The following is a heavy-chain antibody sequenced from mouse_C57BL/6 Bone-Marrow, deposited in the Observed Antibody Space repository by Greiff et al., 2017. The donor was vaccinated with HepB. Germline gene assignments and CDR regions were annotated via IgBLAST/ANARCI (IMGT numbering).Heavy chain of an antibody. CDR2: ISYDGSN. V-gene: IGHV3-6*01. D-gene: IGHD1-1*01. J-gene: IGHJ1*03. Sequence: EVKLMESGPGLVKPSQSLSLTCSVTGYSITSGYYWNWIRQFPGNKLEWMGYISYDGSNNYNPSLKNRISITRDTSKNQFFLKLNSVTTEDTATYYCAREGYYYGSSPWYFDVWGTGTTVTVSS. CDR3: AREGYYYGSSPWYFDV. CDR1: GYSITSGYY.